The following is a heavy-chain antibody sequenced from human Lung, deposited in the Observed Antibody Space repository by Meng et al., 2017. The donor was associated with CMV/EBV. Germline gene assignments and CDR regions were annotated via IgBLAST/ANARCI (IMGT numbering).Heavy chain of an antibody. Sequence: SXTLSLTCSTPGGPISTFYWSWPRQSPGRGLEWIGYIYYSGSTKYNPSLESRVAISVDASKNPFSLKLTSVTAADTAVYYCARGFLEGVYGRRCLDPWGQGXLVTVSS. CDR3: ARGFLEGVYGRRCLDP. J-gene: IGHJ5*02. V-gene: IGHV4-59*01. CDR1: GGPISTFY. D-gene: IGHD3-10*02. CDR2: IYYSGST.